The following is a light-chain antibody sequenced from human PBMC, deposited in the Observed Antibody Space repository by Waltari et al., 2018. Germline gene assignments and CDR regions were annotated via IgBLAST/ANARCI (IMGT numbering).Light chain of an antibody. Sequence: QSVLTQPPSVSGTPGQRVNIPCSGSSSNIGRDYVYWFQQLPGTAPKLLIYRNDERPSGVPDRFSGSKSGTSASLAISGLRSEDEADYYCAAWDDSLSASLFGGGTKVTVL. CDR3: AAWDDSLSASL. CDR2: RND. V-gene: IGLV1-47*01. CDR1: SSNIGRDY. J-gene: IGLJ2*01.